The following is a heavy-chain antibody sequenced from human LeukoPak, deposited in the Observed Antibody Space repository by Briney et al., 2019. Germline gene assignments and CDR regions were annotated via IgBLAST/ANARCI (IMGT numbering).Heavy chain of an antibody. V-gene: IGHV4-61*02. CDR3: ARDTRVTTFDY. J-gene: IGHJ4*02. Sequence: SQTLSLTCTVSGGSISSGSYYWSWIRQPAGKGLEWIGRIYTSGSTKYNPSLKSRVTISVDTSKNQSSLKPSSVTAADTAVYYCARDTRVTTFDYWGQGTLVTVSS. CDR1: GGSISSGSYY. CDR2: IYTSGST. D-gene: IGHD1-1*01.